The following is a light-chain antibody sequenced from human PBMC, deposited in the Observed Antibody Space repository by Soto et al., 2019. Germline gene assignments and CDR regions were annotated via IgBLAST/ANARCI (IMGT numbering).Light chain of an antibody. CDR2: GAS. J-gene: IGKJ1*01. CDR3: KQYNTWRT. Sequence: EILMTQSPATLSVSPGERATLSCRASQSISSNLAWFQQKPGQAPRLLIYGASTRAAGIPARFSGSGSGTEFTLTISSLQSEDFAVYYCKQYNTWRTFGQGTKVEIK. CDR1: QSISSN. V-gene: IGKV3-15*01.